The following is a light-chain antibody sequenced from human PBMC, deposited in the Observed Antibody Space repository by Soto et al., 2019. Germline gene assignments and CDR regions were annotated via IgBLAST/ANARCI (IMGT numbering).Light chain of an antibody. CDR1: NANKGASYN. CDR3: ESCDSSLNGSGV. Sequence: QSVLTPPPSVSGAPGHSVPIYCTGSNANKGASYNRHRYQQLPGTAPNLLIYGDTNRPSGVPDRFSGSKSGTSATLAITGLQAEDEADYYSESCDSSLNGSGVFRTGTKGTVL. J-gene: IGLJ1*01. CDR2: GDT. V-gene: IGLV1-40*01.